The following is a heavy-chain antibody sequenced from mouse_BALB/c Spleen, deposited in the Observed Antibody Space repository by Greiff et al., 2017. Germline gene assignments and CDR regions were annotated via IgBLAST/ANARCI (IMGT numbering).Heavy chain of an antibody. V-gene: IGHV5-17*02. CDR2: ISSGSSTI. Sequence: EVQGVESGGGLVQPGGSRKLSCAASGFTFSSFGMHWVRQAPEKGLEWVAYISSGSSTIYYADTVKGRFTISRDNPKNTLFLQMTSLRSEDTAMYYCARGLRRDAMDYWGQGTSVTVSS. J-gene: IGHJ4*01. CDR3: ARGLRRDAMDY. D-gene: IGHD2-4*01. CDR1: GFTFSSFG.